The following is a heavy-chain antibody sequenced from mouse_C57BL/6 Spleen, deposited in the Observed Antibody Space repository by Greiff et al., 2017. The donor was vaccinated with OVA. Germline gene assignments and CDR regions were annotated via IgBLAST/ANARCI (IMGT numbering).Heavy chain of an antibody. J-gene: IGHJ3*01. CDR1: GFSLTSYG. CDR3: ASSYYSNPFAY. CDR2: IWGVGST. Sequence: VKVVESGPGLVAPSQSLSITCTVSGFSLTSYGVDWVRQSPGKGLEWLGVIWGVGSTNYNSALKSRLSISKDNSKSQVFLKMNSLQTDDTAMYYCASSYYSNPFAYWGQGTLVTVSA. V-gene: IGHV2-6*01. D-gene: IGHD2-5*01.